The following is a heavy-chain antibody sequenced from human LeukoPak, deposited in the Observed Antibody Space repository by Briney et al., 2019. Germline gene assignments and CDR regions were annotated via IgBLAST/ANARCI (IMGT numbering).Heavy chain of an antibody. Sequence: SETLSLTCTVSGGSISSYYWSWIRQPPGKGLEWIGYIYYSGSTNYNPSLKSRVTISVDTSKNQFSLRLSSVTAADTAIYYCARADSSSWKDWGRGTLVTVSS. D-gene: IGHD6-13*01. CDR2: IYYSGST. CDR3: ARADSSSWKD. J-gene: IGHJ4*02. V-gene: IGHV4-59*01. CDR1: GGSISSYY.